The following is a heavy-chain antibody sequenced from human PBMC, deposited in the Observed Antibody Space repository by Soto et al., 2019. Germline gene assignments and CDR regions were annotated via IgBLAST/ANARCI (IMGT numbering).Heavy chain of an antibody. D-gene: IGHD4-4*01. CDR1: GGSISSRTFW. V-gene: IGHV4-39*01. Sequence: QLQLQESGPGLVKPSETLSLTCSVSGGSISSRTFWWAWIRQPPGKGRAWVGDMYYSGSSYSSPSLKSRVTLSVDTSKNQLSLKLNSVTAADTAVYYCARHPRDDYNYGGSGIFDYWGQGTLVTVSS. CDR3: ARHPRDDYNYGGSGIFDY. J-gene: IGHJ4*02. CDR2: MYYSGSS.